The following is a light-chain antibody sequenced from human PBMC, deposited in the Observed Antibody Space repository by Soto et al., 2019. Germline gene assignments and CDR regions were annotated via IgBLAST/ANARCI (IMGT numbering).Light chain of an antibody. J-gene: IGKJ1*01. V-gene: IGKV3-15*01. Sequence: EIVMTQSPSTLSVSPWERSTLSFMASQSLSFNLAWYQQKPGQAPRLLIYAASTRATGIPARFSGSGSGTEFTLTISSLQSEDFAVYYCQQYYRWPQTFGQGTKVDIK. CDR1: QSLSFN. CDR2: AAS. CDR3: QQYYRWPQT.